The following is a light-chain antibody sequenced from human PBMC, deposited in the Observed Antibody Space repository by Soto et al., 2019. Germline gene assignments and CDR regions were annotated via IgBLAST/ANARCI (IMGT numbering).Light chain of an antibody. Sequence: DIQMTQSPSTLSASVGDRVTITCRASQSISRWLAWYQQKPGKAPKLLIYDVSSLESGVPSRFSGSGSGTEFTLTISSRQPDDFATYYCHQYQNHPSCTFGQGTKVEIK. CDR1: QSISRW. J-gene: IGKJ2*02. V-gene: IGKV1-5*01. CDR3: HQYQNHPSCT. CDR2: DVS.